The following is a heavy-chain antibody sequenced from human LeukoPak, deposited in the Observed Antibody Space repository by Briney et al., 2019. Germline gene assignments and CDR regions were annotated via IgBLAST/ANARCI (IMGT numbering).Heavy chain of an antibody. CDR3: AKGGAVAVLDY. D-gene: IGHD6-19*01. CDR2: IRYDGNSK. J-gene: IGHJ4*02. CDR1: GFTFSSHG. Sequence: GGTLRLSCAASGFTFSSHGMSWVRQAPGKGLEWVAFIRYDGNSKYYVDSVKGRFTISRDNSKNTLYLQMNSLRPEDTAIYYCAKGGAVAVLDYWGPGTLVTVSS. V-gene: IGHV3-30*02.